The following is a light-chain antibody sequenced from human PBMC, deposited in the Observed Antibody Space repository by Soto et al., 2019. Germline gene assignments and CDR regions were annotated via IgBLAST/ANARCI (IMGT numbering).Light chain of an antibody. J-gene: IGKJ1*01. Sequence: DIQMTQSPSSLSASVGDRVTITYRASQGISNYLAWYQQKPGKVPKLLIYAASTLQSGVPSRFSGSGSGTDFTHTISSLQTDDVSTYYCQNYNSGPRTFGQGTKVEIK. V-gene: IGKV1-27*01. CDR2: AAS. CDR3: QNYNSGPRT. CDR1: QGISNY.